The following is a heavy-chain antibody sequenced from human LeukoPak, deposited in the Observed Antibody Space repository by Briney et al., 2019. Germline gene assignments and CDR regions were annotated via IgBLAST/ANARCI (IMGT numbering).Heavy chain of an antibody. CDR3: ARVHHLGVPDVRLCYLDY. Sequence: AETLSLTCTVSGRSISSYYWSWIRQPPGKGLEWIGYIYTRGGTNYNPSLMSRVNISVDTTKNQFSLNLSPVTAADTAVYYCARVHHLGVPDVRLCYLDYWGQGTVVTAPS. J-gene: IGHJ4*02. D-gene: IGHD3-3*01. CDR2: IYTRGGT. V-gene: IGHV4-4*08. CDR1: GRSISSYY.